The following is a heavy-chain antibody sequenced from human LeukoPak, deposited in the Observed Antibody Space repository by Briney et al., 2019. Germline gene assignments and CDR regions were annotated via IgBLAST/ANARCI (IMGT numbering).Heavy chain of an antibody. D-gene: IGHD6-13*01. CDR3: ARHKKRGSWLKRDYYYGMDV. CDR1: GSSVSNHW. V-gene: IGHV4-4*07. CDR2: ISSRGYT. Sequence: SETLSLTCTVSGSSVSNHWWIWIRQPAGKGLEWIGRISSRGYTNYNPSLKSRVAMSVDTSKNQFSLKLSSVTAADTAVYYCARHKKRGSWLKRDYYYGMDVWGQGTTVTVSS. J-gene: IGHJ6*02.